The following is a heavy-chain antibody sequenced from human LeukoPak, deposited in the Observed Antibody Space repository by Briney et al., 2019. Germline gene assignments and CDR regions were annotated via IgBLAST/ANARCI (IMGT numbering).Heavy chain of an antibody. CDR2: IYSTGST. Sequence: PSETLSLTCTVSGGSISSYYWSWIRQPAGKGLEWIGRIYSTGSTNYNPSLKSRVTMSVDTSKNQFSLKLSSVTAADTAVYYCARGGLTNFTSIVVVPAATLGVWYFDLWGRGTLVTVSS. D-gene: IGHD2-2*01. CDR1: GGSISSYY. V-gene: IGHV4-4*07. CDR3: ARGGLTNFTSIVVVPAATLGVWYFDL. J-gene: IGHJ2*01.